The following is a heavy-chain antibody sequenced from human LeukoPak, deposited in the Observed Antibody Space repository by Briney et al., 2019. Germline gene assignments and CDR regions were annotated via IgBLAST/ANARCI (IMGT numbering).Heavy chain of an antibody. CDR2: INWNGAWT. CDR3: AGYYYDSSRGFDL. CDR1: GFKFDDYG. D-gene: IGHD3-22*01. J-gene: IGHJ5*02. V-gene: IGHV3-20*04. Sequence: GGSLRLSCAASGFKFDDYGMSWVRQAPGKGLEWVCDINWNGAWTGYADSVKGRFTISRDNAKNSLYLQVNSLRAEDTALYYCAGYYYDSSRGFDLWGQGTLVTVSA.